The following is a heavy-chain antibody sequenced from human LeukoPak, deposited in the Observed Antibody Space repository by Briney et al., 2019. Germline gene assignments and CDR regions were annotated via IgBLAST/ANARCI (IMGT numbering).Heavy chain of an antibody. CDR2: INHSGST. CDR3: ARGFYDILTGYSPYWYFDL. J-gene: IGHJ2*01. D-gene: IGHD3-9*01. Sequence: PSETLSLTCAVYGGSFSGYYWSWIRQPPGKGLEWIGEINHSGSTNYNPSLKSRVTISVDTSKNQFSLKLSSVTAADTAVYYCARGFYDILTGYSPYWYFDLWGRGTLVTVSS. V-gene: IGHV4-34*01. CDR1: GGSFSGYY.